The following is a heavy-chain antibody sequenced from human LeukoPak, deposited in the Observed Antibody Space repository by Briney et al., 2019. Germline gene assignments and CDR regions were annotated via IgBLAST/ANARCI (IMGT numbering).Heavy chain of an antibody. Sequence: GASVKVSCKASGYTFTGYYMHWVRQAPGQGLEWMGRINPNSGGTNYAQKFQGRVTMTRDTSTAFMELSSLRSEDTAVYYCAREWGLESSGYYYAYWGQGTLVTVSS. V-gene: IGHV1-2*06. J-gene: IGHJ4*02. CDR3: AREWGLESSGYYYAY. CDR2: INPNSGGT. D-gene: IGHD3-22*01. CDR1: GYTFTGYY.